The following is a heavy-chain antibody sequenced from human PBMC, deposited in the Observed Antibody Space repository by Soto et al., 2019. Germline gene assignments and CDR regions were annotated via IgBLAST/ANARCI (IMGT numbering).Heavy chain of an antibody. CDR3: ALGRSYYGSGSYYPLFY. D-gene: IGHD3-10*01. Sequence: SEILSLTCTVSGGSISSGDYYWTWIRQPPGKGLEWIGYIYYSGSTYYNPSLKSRVTISVDTSKNQFSMRLSSVTAADTAVYYCALGRSYYGSGSYYPLFYWGQGTLVTVSS. V-gene: IGHV4-30-4*01. J-gene: IGHJ4*02. CDR2: IYYSGST. CDR1: GGSISSGDYY.